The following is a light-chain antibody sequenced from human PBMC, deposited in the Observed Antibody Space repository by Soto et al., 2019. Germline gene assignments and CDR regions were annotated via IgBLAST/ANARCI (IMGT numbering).Light chain of an antibody. J-gene: IGKJ4*01. Sequence: ETVMTQSPATLSVSPGERATLSCRASQSVGNNLAWYQQKLGQAPRLLIYAASTRATGIPARFSGSGSGTDFTLTVSRLEPEDFAVYYCQQYSSSPLTFGGGTKVDNK. CDR2: AAS. CDR1: QSVGNN. V-gene: IGKV3D-15*02. CDR3: QQYSSSPLT.